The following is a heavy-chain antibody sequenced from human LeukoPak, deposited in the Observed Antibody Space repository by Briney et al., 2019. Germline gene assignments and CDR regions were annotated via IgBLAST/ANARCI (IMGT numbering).Heavy chain of an antibody. CDR3: AKDSRNLPFDY. CDR1: GFTFSSYW. D-gene: IGHD1-14*01. CDR2: IKQDGSEK. J-gene: IGHJ4*02. Sequence: PGGSLRLSCAASGFTFSSYWMNWVRQAPGKGLEWVANIKQDGSEKYYVDSVQGRFTISRDNAKSSLYLQMNSLRAEDTAMYYCAKDSRNLPFDYWGQGTLVTVSS. V-gene: IGHV3-7*01.